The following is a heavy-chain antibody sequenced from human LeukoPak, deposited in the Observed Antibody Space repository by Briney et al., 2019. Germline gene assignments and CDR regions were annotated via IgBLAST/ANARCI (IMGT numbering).Heavy chain of an antibody. CDR1: GFSVSNNY. CDR2: IYSGGST. V-gene: IGHV3-66*04. J-gene: IGHJ6*02. CDR3: ARHGDDILTGYYEGDYYYGMDV. Sequence: GGSLRLSCAASGFSVSNNYMSWVRQAPGKGLEWVSVIYSGGSTFYADSVKGRFTISRDNSKNTLYLQMNSLRAEDTAVYYCARHGDDILTGYYEGDYYYGMDVWGQGTTVTVSS. D-gene: IGHD3-9*01.